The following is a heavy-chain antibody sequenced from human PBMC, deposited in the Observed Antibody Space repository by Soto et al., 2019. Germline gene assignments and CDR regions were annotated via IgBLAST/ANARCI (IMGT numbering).Heavy chain of an antibody. CDR2: IYHSGST. CDR3: ARFHSSSFDY. V-gene: IGHV4-38-2*02. D-gene: IGHD6-13*01. CDR1: GYSISSGYY. Sequence: SETLSLTCTVSGYSISSGYYWGWIRQPPGKGLEWIGSIYHSGSTYYNPSLKSRVTISVDTSKNQFSLTLSSVTAADTAVYYCARFHSSSFDYWGQGTLVTVSS. J-gene: IGHJ4*02.